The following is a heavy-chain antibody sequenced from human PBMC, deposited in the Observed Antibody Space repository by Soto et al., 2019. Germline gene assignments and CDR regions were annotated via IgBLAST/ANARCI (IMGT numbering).Heavy chain of an antibody. CDR1: GGSISSYY. CDR3: ARDPALFCSNTNCPHFAFDV. V-gene: IGHV4-59*01. CDR2: IYYSGST. D-gene: IGHD2-2*01. Sequence: SETLSLTCTVSGGSISSYYWSWFRQPPGKGLEWIGYIYYSGSTNYSPSLKSRVTMSVDTSRNQFSLKLRSVTAADTAVYYCARDPALFCSNTNCPHFAFDVWGQGTMVTVSS. J-gene: IGHJ3*01.